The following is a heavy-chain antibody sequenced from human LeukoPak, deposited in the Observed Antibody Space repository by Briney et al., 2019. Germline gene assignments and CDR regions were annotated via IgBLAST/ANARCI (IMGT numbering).Heavy chain of an antibody. J-gene: IGHJ4*02. CDR3: ARLRDGSGSFDY. CDR2: INPNSGGT. V-gene: IGHV1-2*02. CDR1: GYTFTSYG. Sequence: ASVKVSCKASGYTFTSYGISWVRQAPGQGLEWMGWINPNSGGTNYAQKFQGRVTMTRDTSISTAYMELSRLTSDDTAVYYCARLRDGSGSFDYWGQGTLVTVSS. D-gene: IGHD3-10*01.